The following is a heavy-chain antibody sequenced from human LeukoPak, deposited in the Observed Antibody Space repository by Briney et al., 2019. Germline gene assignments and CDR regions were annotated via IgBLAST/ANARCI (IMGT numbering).Heavy chain of an antibody. CDR2: TYYRSKWYN. Sequence: SQTHSLTCAISGDSVSSNSAAWNWIRQSPSRGLEWLGRTYYRSKWYNDYAVSVKSRITINPDTSKNQFSLQLNSVTPEDTAVYYCARDPSSGWPIVDAFDIWGQGTMVTVSS. J-gene: IGHJ3*02. D-gene: IGHD6-19*01. V-gene: IGHV6-1*01. CDR3: ARDPSSGWPIVDAFDI. CDR1: GDSVSSNSAA.